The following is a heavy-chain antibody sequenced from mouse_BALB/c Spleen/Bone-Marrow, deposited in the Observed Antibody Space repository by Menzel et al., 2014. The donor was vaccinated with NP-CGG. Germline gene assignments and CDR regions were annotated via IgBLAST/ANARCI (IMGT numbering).Heavy chain of an antibody. CDR1: GFTFSNYG. V-gene: IGHV5-6*02. CDR2: ISSVGSYT. J-gene: IGHJ2*01. CDR3: ARRGTGTGSYYFDY. Sequence: EVKLMESGGDLAKPGGSLKLSCAASGFTFSNYGMSWVRQTPDKRLEWVATISSVGSYTYYPDSVKGRFTISRDNAKNTLFLQMSSLKSEDTAMYYCARRGTGTGSYYFDYWGQGTTLTVSS. D-gene: IGHD4-1*01.